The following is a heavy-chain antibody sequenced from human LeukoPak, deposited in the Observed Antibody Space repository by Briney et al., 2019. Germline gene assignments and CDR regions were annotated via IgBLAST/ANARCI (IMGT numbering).Heavy chain of an antibody. V-gene: IGHV1-2*02. D-gene: IGHD2-2*01. Sequence: ASVKVSCKASGYTFTGYYMHWVRQAPGQGLEWMGWINPNSGGTIYAQRFQGRVTMTRDTSISTAYMELSGLRSDDTAVYYCAREGIVVVPAALGYFDYWGQGTLVTVSS. CDR3: AREGIVVVPAALGYFDY. CDR2: INPNSGGT. J-gene: IGHJ4*02. CDR1: GYTFTGYY.